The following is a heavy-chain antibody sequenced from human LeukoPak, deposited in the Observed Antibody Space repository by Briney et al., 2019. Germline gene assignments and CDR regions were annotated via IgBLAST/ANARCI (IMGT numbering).Heavy chain of an antibody. V-gene: IGHV3-11*01. CDR1: GFTFSDYY. CDR2: ISSSGSTI. CDR3: ARAYGSGSYYNHIDY. Sequence: GGSLRFSCAASGFTFSDYYMSWICQAPGKGLEWVSYISSSGSTIYYADSVKGRFTISRDNAKNSLYLQMTSLRAEDTAVYYCARAYGSGSYYNHIDYWGQGTLVTVSS. D-gene: IGHD3-10*01. J-gene: IGHJ4*02.